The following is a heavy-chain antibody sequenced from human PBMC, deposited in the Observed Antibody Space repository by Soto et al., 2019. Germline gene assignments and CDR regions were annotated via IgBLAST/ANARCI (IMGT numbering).Heavy chain of an antibody. CDR3: AAKYYDILTGPADAFDI. J-gene: IGHJ3*02. D-gene: IGHD3-9*01. V-gene: IGHV1-58*02. CDR1: GFTFTSSA. Sequence: RASVKVSCKAAGFTFTSSAMQWVRQARGQRLEWIGWIVVGSGNTNYAQKFQERVTITRDMSTSTAYMELSSLRSEDTAVYYCAAKYYDILTGPADAFDIWGQGTMVTVSS. CDR2: IVVGSGNT.